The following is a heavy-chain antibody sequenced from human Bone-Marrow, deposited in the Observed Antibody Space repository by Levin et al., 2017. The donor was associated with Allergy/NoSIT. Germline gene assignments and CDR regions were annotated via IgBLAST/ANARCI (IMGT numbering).Heavy chain of an antibody. CDR3: AKLPVPTRYCTSTTCTNWLDP. D-gene: IGHD2-2*01. J-gene: IGHJ5*02. CDR1: GFTFSSYA. CDR2: ISGSGGNT. Sequence: PGGSLRLSCAASGFTFSSYAMSWVRQAPGKGLEWVSTISGSGGNTYYADSVKGRFTISRDNSKNTLYLQMDSLRAEDTAVYYCAKLPVPTRYCTSTTCTNWLDPWGQGTLVTVSS. V-gene: IGHV3-23*01.